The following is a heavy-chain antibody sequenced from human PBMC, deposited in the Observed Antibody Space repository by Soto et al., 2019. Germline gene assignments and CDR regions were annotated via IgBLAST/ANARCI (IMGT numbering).Heavy chain of an antibody. Sequence: GGSLRLSCAASGFTFSGYAMHWVRQAPGKGLEWVAVIWYDGSNKYYADSVKGRFTISRDISKNTLYLEMNSLRAEDTAVYYCARDLRRSSWYYYYYGMDVWGEGTTVTVSS. D-gene: IGHD6-13*01. J-gene: IGHJ6*04. CDR3: ARDLRRSSWYYYYYGMDV. CDR1: GFTFSGYA. V-gene: IGHV3-33*01. CDR2: IWYDGSNK.